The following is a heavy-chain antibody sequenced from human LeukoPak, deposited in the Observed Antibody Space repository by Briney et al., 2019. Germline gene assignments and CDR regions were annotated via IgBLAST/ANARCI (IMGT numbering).Heavy chain of an antibody. J-gene: IGHJ4*02. CDR3: ARKEGRGYDSSGYYYV. Sequence: ASVEVSCKASGYTFTSYYMHWVRQAPGQGLEWMGIINPSGGSTSYAQKFQGRVTMTRDMSTSTVYMELSSLRSEDTAVYYCARKEGRGYDSSGYYYVWGQGTLVTVSS. CDR1: GYTFTSYY. CDR2: INPSGGST. V-gene: IGHV1-46*01. D-gene: IGHD3-22*01.